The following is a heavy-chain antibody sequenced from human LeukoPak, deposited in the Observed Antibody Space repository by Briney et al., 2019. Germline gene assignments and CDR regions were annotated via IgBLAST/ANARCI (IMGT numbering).Heavy chain of an antibody. CDR2: ISAYNGNT. Sequence: ASVKVSCKASGYTFTSYGISWVRQAPGQGLEWMGRISAYNGNTNYAQKLQGRVTMTTDTSTSTAYMELRSLRSDDTAVYYCARPWRDGYNRREYYFDYWGQGTLVTVSS. CDR1: GYTFTSYG. CDR3: ARPWRDGYNRREYYFDY. J-gene: IGHJ4*02. D-gene: IGHD5-24*01. V-gene: IGHV1-18*01.